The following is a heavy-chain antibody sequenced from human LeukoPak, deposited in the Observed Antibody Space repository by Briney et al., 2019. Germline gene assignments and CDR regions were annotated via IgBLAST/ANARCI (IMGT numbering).Heavy chain of an antibody. J-gene: IGHJ4*02. CDR2: IKSDGSST. D-gene: IGHD3-10*01. V-gene: IGHV3-74*01. CDR1: GFTFSTYW. CDR3: VRGGSSFDH. Sequence: GSLRLSCAASGFTFSTYWMHWVRQAPGKGLVWVSRIKSDGSSTYADSVKGRFTFSRDNAKNTLYLQMNTLRAEDTAVYYCVRGGSSFDHWGQGTLVTVSS.